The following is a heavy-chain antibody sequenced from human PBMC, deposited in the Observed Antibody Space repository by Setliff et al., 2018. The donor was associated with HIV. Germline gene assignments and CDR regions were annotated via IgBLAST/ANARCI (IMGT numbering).Heavy chain of an antibody. CDR2: IIPIFGTA. J-gene: IGHJ3*02. D-gene: IGHD3-22*01. Sequence: GASVKVSCKASGGTFSSYAISWVRQAPGQGLERMGGIIPIFGTANYAQKFQGRVTITADESTSTAYMELSSLRSEDTAVYYCARGDSSGYYYVGGQADAFDIWGQGTMVTVSS. CDR3: ARGDSSGYYYVGGQADAFDI. CDR1: GGTFSSYA. V-gene: IGHV1-69*13.